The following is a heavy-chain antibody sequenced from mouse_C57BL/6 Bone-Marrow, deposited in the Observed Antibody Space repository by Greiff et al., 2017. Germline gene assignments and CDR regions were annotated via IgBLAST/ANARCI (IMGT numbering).Heavy chain of an antibody. CDR3: ARGGYDAWFAY. J-gene: IGHJ3*01. CDR1: GYAFSSSW. D-gene: IGHD2-2*01. Sequence: QVQLQQSGPELVKPGASVKISCKASGYAFSSSWMNWVKQRPGKGLEWIGRIYPGDGDTNYNGKFKGKATLTADKSSSTAYMHRSSLTSEDSAVYFGARGGYDAWFAYWGQGTLVTVSA. V-gene: IGHV1-82*01. CDR2: IYPGDGDT.